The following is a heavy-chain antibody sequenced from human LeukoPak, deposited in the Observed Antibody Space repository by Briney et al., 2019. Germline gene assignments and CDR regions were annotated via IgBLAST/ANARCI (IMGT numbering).Heavy chain of an antibody. D-gene: IGHD3-22*01. V-gene: IGHV4-39*07. CDR1: GGCISSSSYY. Sequence: SETLSLTCTVSGGCISSSSYYWGWLRQPPGKGLEWIGSIYYSGSTYYNPSLKSRVTISVDTSKNQFSLKLSSVTAADTAVYYCARGDYDSSGAPHYWGQGTLVTVSS. CDR3: ARGDYDSSGAPHY. CDR2: IYYSGST. J-gene: IGHJ4*02.